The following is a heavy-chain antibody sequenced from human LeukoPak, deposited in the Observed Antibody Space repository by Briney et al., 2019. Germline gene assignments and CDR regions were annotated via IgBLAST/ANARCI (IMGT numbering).Heavy chain of an antibody. CDR1: GFTFSSYA. Sequence: GGSLRLSCAASGFTFSSYAMHWVRQAPGKGLEWVAVISYDGSNKYYADSVKGRFTISRDNSKNTLYLQMNSLRAEDTAVYYCASQYYYDSSGYDRGVFDYWGQGTLVTVSS. D-gene: IGHD3-22*01. CDR2: ISYDGSNK. CDR3: ASQYYYDSSGYDRGVFDY. V-gene: IGHV3-30*04. J-gene: IGHJ4*02.